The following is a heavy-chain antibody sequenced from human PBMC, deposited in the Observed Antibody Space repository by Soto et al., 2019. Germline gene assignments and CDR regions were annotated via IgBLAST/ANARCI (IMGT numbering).Heavy chain of an antibody. V-gene: IGHV1-46*03. D-gene: IGHD3-22*01. CDR3: TRGGTSDYYDSSGYDPSPDY. Sequence: VSVKVSCKASGYTFTSQYIHWVRQAPGQGLEWMGIINPSGGSTTYAQKFQGRVAMTRDTSTSTVYMELSSLRSEDTAVYYCTRGGTSDYYDSSGYDPSPDYWGQGTLVTVSS. CDR2: INPSGGST. CDR1: GYTFTSQY. J-gene: IGHJ4*02.